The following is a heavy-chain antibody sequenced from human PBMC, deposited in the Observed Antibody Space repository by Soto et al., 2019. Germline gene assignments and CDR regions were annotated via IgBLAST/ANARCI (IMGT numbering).Heavy chain of an antibody. D-gene: IGHD2-8*01. CDR2: INHRGST. CDR1: GGSFSGYY. J-gene: IGHJ5*02. V-gene: IGHV4-34*01. CDR3: ARDGFCTSTPCRVGNCFDP. Sequence: PSETLSLTCVVYGGSFSGYYWSWIRQSPGKGLEWIGGINHRGSTNYNPSLESRVTISVDTSNNQFSLKLPSVTAADTAMYYCARDGFCTSTPCRVGNCFDPRGQGPLVTASS.